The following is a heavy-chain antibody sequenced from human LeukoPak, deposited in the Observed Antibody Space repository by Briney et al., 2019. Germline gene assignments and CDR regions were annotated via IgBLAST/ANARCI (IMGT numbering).Heavy chain of an antibody. J-gene: IGHJ6*03. CDR1: GYTFTGYY. CDR3: ARVTDRSSGRARIIYYYYYMDV. Sequence: PVASVKVSCKASGYTFTGYYMHWVRQAPGQGLEWMGWINPNSGFTNYAQKFQGRVTMTRDTSISTAYMELSRLRSDDTAVYYCARVTDRSSGRARIIYYYYYMDVWGKGTTVTVSS. D-gene: IGHD1-26*01. V-gene: IGHV1-2*02. CDR2: INPNSGFT.